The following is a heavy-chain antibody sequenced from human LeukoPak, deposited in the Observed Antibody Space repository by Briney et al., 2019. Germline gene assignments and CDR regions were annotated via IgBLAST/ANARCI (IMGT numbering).Heavy chain of an antibody. J-gene: IGHJ4*02. Sequence: SETLSLICAVYSGSFSGSYWSWIRQPPGKGLEWIGEINHSGSTNYNPSLKSRVTISVDTSKNQFSLKLSSVTAADTAVYYCARMYYGIFSFDYWGQGTLVTVSS. CDR2: INHSGST. V-gene: IGHV4-34*01. CDR1: SGSFSGSY. CDR3: ARMYYGIFSFDY. D-gene: IGHD3-9*01.